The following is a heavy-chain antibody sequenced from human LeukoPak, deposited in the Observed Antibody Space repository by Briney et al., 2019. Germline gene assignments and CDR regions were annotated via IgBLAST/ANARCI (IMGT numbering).Heavy chain of an antibody. CDR3: AREGNVDTATYFDY. V-gene: IGHV4-31*03. Sequence: PSETLSLTCTVSGGSISSGGNYWSWIRQHPGKGLEWIGYIYYSGSTYYNPSLKSRVTISVDTSKKHLSLKLSSVTAADTAVYYCAREGNVDTATYFDYWGQGTLVTVSS. CDR1: GGSISSGGNY. CDR2: IYYSGST. J-gene: IGHJ4*02. D-gene: IGHD5-18*01.